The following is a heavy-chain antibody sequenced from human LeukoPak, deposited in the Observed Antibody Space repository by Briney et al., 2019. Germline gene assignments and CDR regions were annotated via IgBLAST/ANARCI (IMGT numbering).Heavy chain of an antibody. CDR3: ARAMVRGVPDY. J-gene: IGHJ4*02. Sequence: GGSLRLSCATSGFTFSSYAMHWVRQAPGKGLEYVSAISSNGGSTYYANSVKGRFTISRDNSKNTLYLQMGSLRAEDTAVYYCARAMVRGVPDYWGQGTLVTVSS. V-gene: IGHV3-64*01. CDR1: GFTFSSYA. D-gene: IGHD3-10*01. CDR2: ISSNGGST.